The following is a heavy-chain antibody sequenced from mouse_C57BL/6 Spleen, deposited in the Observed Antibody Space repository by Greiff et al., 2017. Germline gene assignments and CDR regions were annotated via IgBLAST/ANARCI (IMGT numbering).Heavy chain of an antibody. CDR3: ARRGSYYGNPPYPYWYFDV. Sequence: VQLQQSGPELVKPGASVKIPCKASGYTFTDYNMDWVKQSHGKSLEWIGDINPNNGGTIYNQKFKGKATLTVDKSSSTAYMELRSLTSEDTAVYYCARRGSYYGNPPYPYWYFDVWGTGTTVTVSS. CDR2: INPNNGGT. D-gene: IGHD2-10*01. V-gene: IGHV1-18*01. J-gene: IGHJ1*03. CDR1: GYTFTDYN.